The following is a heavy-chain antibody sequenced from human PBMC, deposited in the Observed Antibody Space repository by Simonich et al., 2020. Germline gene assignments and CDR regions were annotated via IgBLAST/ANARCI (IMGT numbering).Heavy chain of an antibody. CDR2: INHSGCT. Sequence: QVQLQQWGAGLLKPSETLSLTCAVYGGSFSGYYWSWIRQPPGKGLEWIGEINHSGCTNSNPSLKSRVTISGDTSKNQFSLKLSSVTAADTAVYYCARGKGWKNAFDIWGQGTMVTVSS. CDR1: GGSFSGYY. D-gene: IGHD1-1*01. J-gene: IGHJ3*02. V-gene: IGHV4-34*01. CDR3: ARGKGWKNAFDI.